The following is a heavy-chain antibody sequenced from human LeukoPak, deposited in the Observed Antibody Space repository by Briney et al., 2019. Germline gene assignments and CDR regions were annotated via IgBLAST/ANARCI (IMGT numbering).Heavy chain of an antibody. CDR1: GGSFSGYY. CDR2: INHSGST. J-gene: IGHJ4*02. Sequence: SETLSLTCAVYGGSFSGYYWSWIRQPPGKGLEWIGEINHSGSTNCNPSLKSRVTISVDTSKNQFSLKLSSVTAADTAVYYCARGRDSSSWSLGYWGQGTLVTVSS. CDR3: ARGRDSSSWSLGY. D-gene: IGHD6-13*01. V-gene: IGHV4-34*01.